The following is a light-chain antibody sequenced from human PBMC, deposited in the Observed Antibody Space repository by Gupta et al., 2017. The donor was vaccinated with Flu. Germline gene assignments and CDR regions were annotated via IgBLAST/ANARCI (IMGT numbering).Light chain of an antibody. CDR2: QDS. J-gene: IGLJ2*01. CDR1: KLGDKY. CDR3: QAWDSSTAMV. Sequence: SYELTQPPSVSVSPGQTASITCSGDKLGDKYACWYQQKPGQSPVMVIYQDSKRPSGIPERFSGSNSGNTATLTISGTQDMEEADYYCQAWDSSTAMVFGGGTKLTVL. V-gene: IGLV3-1*01.